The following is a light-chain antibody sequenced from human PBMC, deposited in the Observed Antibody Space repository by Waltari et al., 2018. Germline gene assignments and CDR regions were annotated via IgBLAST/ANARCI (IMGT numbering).Light chain of an antibody. J-gene: IGLJ2*01. V-gene: IGLV2-23*02. CDR2: EVT. CDR3: CSYAGSGTLDVV. Sequence: QAALTQPAPVYGSPGQSNPIPRNGASSDFWRYNLVLWYQQHPGKAPKVMIYEVTKRPSGVSDRFSGSRSGNTASLTISGLQPEDEADYYCCSYAGSGTLDVVFGGGTKLTVL. CDR1: SSDFWRYNL.